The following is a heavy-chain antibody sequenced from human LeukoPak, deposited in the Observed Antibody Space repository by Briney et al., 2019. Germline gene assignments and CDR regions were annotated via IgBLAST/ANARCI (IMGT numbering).Heavy chain of an antibody. J-gene: IGHJ6*02. Sequence: GASVKVSCKASGYTFTSYGISWVRQAPGQGLEWMGWISAYNGNTNYAQKLQGRVTMTTDTSTSTAYMELRSLRSDDTAVYYCASGITGTLYYYYYGMDVWGQGTTVTVSS. CDR1: GYTFTSYG. CDR3: ASGITGTLYYYYYGMDV. V-gene: IGHV1-18*01. D-gene: IGHD1-20*01. CDR2: ISAYNGNT.